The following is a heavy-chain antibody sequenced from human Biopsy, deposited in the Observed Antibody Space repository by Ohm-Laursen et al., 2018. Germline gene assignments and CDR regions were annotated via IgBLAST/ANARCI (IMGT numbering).Heavy chain of an antibody. CDR1: GFSFSTYG. V-gene: IGHV3-33*06. D-gene: IGHD3-10*01. CDR3: AKDRGVARTYYYYPYGMDV. J-gene: IGHJ6*02. Sequence: SLRLSCAASGFSFSTYGIYWVRQAPGKGLEWVAAIWYDGTNKYYAESVKGRLTISRDNSKNTLYLQMNSLRAEDTAVFYCAKDRGVARTYYYYPYGMDVWGQGTTVTVSS. CDR2: IWYDGTNK.